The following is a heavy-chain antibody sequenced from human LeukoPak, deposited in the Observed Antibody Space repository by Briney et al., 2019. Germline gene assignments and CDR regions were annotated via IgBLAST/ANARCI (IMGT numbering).Heavy chain of an antibody. CDR2: IYKIGTT. Sequence: PSETLSLTCTVFGDSVTGYYLNWVRQPPGKGLEWIGHIYKIGTTNYNPSLKSRLTISADTSKNQFSLMLRSVTAADTAVYYCVIGVGWQPDYWGQGALVTVSS. D-gene: IGHD2-15*01. CDR1: GDSVTGYY. V-gene: IGHV4-59*02. J-gene: IGHJ4*02. CDR3: VIGVGWQPDY.